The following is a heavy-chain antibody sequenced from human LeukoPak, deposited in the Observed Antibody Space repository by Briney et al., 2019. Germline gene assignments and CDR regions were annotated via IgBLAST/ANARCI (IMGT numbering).Heavy chain of an antibody. D-gene: IGHD1-26*01. Sequence: ASVKVSCKXSGYTFADYFIHWVRQAPGQGLEWMGRINANSGGTEYQQKFQGRVTMTRDTSISTAYVEVNWLISDDTAIYYCARDVSSTPNWEFDYWGQGTLVTVSS. V-gene: IGHV1-2*06. CDR2: INANSGGT. CDR1: GYTFADYF. CDR3: ARDVSSTPNWEFDY. J-gene: IGHJ4*02.